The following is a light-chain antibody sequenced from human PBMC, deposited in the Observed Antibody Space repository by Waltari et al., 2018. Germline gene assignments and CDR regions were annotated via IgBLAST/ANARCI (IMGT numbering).Light chain of an antibody. CDR2: GAS. J-gene: IGKJ1*01. Sequence: EIVLTQSPGTLSLSPGERATLSCRARQSIGRYLVWYQQKPGQDPRLLIYGASSRAAGIPDRFSGSGSGTDFSLTISRLEPEDFALYYCQNHERLPAVFGQGTKVEIK. V-gene: IGKV3-20*01. CDR1: QSIGRY. CDR3: QNHERLPAV.